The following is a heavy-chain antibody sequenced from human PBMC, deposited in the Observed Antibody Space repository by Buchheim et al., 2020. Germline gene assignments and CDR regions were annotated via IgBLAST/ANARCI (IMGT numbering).Heavy chain of an antibody. Sequence: QVTLRESGPALVKPTQTLTLTCSFSGFSLSTNRMCVSWMRQPPGKALEWLARIDWDEDEYYSASLRARLTISKDTSRNQVVLTLTNVGPADTDTYYCARSPTDYFYQYGMDVWGQGT. CDR2: IDWDEDE. CDR1: GFSLSTNRMC. J-gene: IGHJ6*02. V-gene: IGHV2-70*15. CDR3: ARSPTDYFYQYGMDV.